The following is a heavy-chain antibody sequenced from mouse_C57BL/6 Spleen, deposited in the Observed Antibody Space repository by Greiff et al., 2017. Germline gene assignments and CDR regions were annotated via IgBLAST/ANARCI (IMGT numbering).Heavy chain of an antibody. Sequence: QVTLKESGPGILQSSQTLSLTCSFSGFSLSTSGMGVSWIRQPSGKGLEWLAHIYWDDDKRYNPSLKSRLTISKDTSRNQVFLKITSVDTADTATYYCARDYDDYFDYWGQGTTLTVSS. CDR3: ARDYDDYFDY. CDR2: IYWDDDK. J-gene: IGHJ2*01. CDR1: GFSLSTSGMG. V-gene: IGHV8-12*01. D-gene: IGHD2-4*01.